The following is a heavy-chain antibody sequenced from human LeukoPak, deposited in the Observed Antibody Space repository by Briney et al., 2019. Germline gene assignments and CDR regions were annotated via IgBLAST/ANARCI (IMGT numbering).Heavy chain of an antibody. D-gene: IGHD6-19*01. J-gene: IGHJ4*02. CDR3: ARDRAGSAWYTTFDY. CDR2: ISTYNGNT. CDR1: GYTFTSFG. V-gene: IGHV1-18*01. Sequence: SVKVSCKASGYTFTSFGISWVRQAPGQGLEWMGWISTYNGNTNYAQKLQGRVNMTTDTSTSRVYMDLRSLRSDDTAVYYCARDRAGSAWYTTFDYWGQGTLVTVSS.